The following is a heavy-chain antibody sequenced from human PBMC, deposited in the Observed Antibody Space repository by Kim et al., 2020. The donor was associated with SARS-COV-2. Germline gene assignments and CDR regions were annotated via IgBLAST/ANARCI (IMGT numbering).Heavy chain of an antibody. J-gene: IGHJ4*02. V-gene: IGHV4-61*05. D-gene: IGHD3-3*01. CDR3: ARSITIFGVVITFDY. Sequence: PSLKMRVTISLAKSKNQFSLKLRSVTAADTAVYYCARSITIFGVVITFDYWGQGTLVTVSS.